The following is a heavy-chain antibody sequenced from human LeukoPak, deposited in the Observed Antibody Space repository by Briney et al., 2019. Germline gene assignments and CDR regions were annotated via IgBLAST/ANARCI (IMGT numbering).Heavy chain of an antibody. CDR2: ISGSGEST. Sequence: GGSLRLSCAASGFTFSTYAMSWVRQAPGKGLEWVSAISGSGESTYYAGSVKGRFTISRDNSKNTLYLQMNSLRADDTALYYCAKDAKRNYDFWDRFDYWGQGALVIVSS. CDR3: AKDAKRNYDFWDRFDY. J-gene: IGHJ4*02. CDR1: GFTFSTYA. D-gene: IGHD3-3*01. V-gene: IGHV3-23*01.